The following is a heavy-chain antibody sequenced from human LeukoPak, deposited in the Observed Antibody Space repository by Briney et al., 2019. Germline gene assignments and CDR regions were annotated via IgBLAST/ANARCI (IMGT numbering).Heavy chain of an antibody. CDR3: ARARRGSTSSPFRSSIAARNYFDY. V-gene: IGHV4-34*01. CDR2: INHSGST. Sequence: NPSETLSLTCAVYGGSFSGYYWSWIRQPPGKGLEWIGEINHSGSTNYNPSLKSRVTISVDTSKNQFSLKLSSATAADTAVYYCARARRGSTSSPFRSSIAARNYFDYWGQGTLVTVSS. D-gene: IGHD6-6*01. CDR1: GGSFSGYY. J-gene: IGHJ4*02.